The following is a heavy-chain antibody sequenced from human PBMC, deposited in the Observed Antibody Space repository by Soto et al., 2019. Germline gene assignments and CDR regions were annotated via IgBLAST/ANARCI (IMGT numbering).Heavy chain of an antibody. J-gene: IGHJ3*01. V-gene: IGHV3-53*01. CDR2: LYDVFGS. Sequence: DVQLVESGGGLIQPGESLRLSCAAFGLTVSGTKYVAWVRQAPGKGLEWVSALYDVFGSFYADSVTGRFTTSSDRSKSTVYLQINDLRPDDTAVYYCASWHEREHAYDVWGQWTTVIVSS. D-gene: IGHD1-1*01. CDR3: ASWHEREHAYDV. CDR1: GLTVSGTKY.